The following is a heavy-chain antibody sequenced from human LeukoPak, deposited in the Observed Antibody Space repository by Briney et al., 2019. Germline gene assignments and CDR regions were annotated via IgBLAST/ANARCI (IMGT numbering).Heavy chain of an antibody. J-gene: IGHJ3*02. CDR2: INHSGST. CDR3: ARRISGYPFFDI. D-gene: IGHD3-22*01. V-gene: IGHV4-34*01. CDR1: GGSFSGYY. Sequence: PSETLSLTCTVYGGSFSGYYWSWIRQPPGKGLEWIGEINHSGSTNYNPSLKSRVTISVDTSKNQFSLKLSSVTAADTAVYYCARRISGYPFFDIWGQGTMVTVSS.